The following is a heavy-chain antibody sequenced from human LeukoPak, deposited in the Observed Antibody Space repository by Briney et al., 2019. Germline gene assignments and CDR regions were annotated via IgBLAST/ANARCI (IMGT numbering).Heavy chain of an antibody. V-gene: IGHV3-23*01. CDR1: GFTFSSYA. Sequence: PGGSLRLSCAASGFTFSSYAMSWVRQAPGKGLEWVSGISASGGSTYYADSVKGRFTISRDNPKNTLYLQMNSLRAEDTAVYYCAKYSSGWCFEYWGQGTLVTVSS. J-gene: IGHJ4*02. D-gene: IGHD6-19*01. CDR2: ISASGGST. CDR3: AKYSSGWCFEY.